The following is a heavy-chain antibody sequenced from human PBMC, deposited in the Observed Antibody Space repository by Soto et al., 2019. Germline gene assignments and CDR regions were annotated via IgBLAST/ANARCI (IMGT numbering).Heavy chain of an antibody. J-gene: IGHJ4*02. CDR3: GSRNSVWYFDY. V-gene: IGHV3-23*01. CDR2: ISGCGVST. D-gene: IGHD6-19*01. Sequence: GGSLRLSCAASGFTFSSYAMSWVRQAPGKGLEWVSVISGCGVSTYYAASVKGLFTISRVNSKNSLYLHVNSLRAEDTAVYSYGSRNSVWYFDYWGQGTLVTVFS. CDR1: GFTFSSYA.